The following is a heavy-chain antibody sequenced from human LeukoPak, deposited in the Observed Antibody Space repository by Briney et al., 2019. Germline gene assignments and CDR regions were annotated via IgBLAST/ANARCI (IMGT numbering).Heavy chain of an antibody. CDR2: INSDGSST. J-gene: IGHJ4*02. CDR3: ANDLLGYCSGGSCENPGY. V-gene: IGHV3-74*01. D-gene: IGHD2-15*01. Sequence: GGSLRLSCAASGFTFSSYWMHWVRQAPGKGLVWVSRINSDGSSTSYADSVKGRFTISRDNAENTLYLQMNSLRAEDTAVYYCANDLLGYCSGGSCENPGYWGQGTLVTVSS. CDR1: GFTFSSYW.